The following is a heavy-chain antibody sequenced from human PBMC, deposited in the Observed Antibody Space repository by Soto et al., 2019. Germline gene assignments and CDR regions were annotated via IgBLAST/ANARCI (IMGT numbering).Heavy chain of an antibody. CDR2: INYRGNT. J-gene: IGHJ4*02. CDR1: SGSVSDYW. Sequence: PSETLSLTCAVYSGSVSDYWWSWIRQPPGKGLEWIGEINYRGNTNYDPSLKSRVTISVDTSKNQFSLKLTSVTAADTAVYYCARRVTVTYYFDFWAQGTLVTVSS. V-gene: IGHV4-34*01. CDR3: ARRVTVTYYFDF. D-gene: IGHD4-17*01.